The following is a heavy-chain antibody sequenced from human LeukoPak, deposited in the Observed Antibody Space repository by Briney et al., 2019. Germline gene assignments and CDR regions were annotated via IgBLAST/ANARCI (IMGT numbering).Heavy chain of an antibody. V-gene: IGHV1-69*13. CDR3: ARYYDILTGLDY. J-gene: IGHJ4*02. D-gene: IGHD3-9*01. Sequence: SVKVSCKASGYTFTGYYIHWVRQAPGQGLEWMGRINPIFGTANYAQKFQGRVTITADESTSTAYMELSSLRSEDTAVYYCARYYDILTGLDYWGQGTLVTVSS. CDR1: GYTFTGYY. CDR2: INPIFGTA.